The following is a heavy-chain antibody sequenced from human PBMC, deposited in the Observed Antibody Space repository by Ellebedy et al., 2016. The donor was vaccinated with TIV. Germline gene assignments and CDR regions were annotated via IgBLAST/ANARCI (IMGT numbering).Heavy chain of an antibody. V-gene: IGHV4-39*01. D-gene: IGHD5-18*01. Sequence: SETLSLTCNVSGASISNSGYYWGWNRQPPGQGLEWLGTIYYSGSTYYNPSLNSRVTISVDTSMNRFSLKLSSVTAADTAVYYCASRYSYVSAAVDYWGQGTLVTVSS. J-gene: IGHJ4*02. CDR1: GASISNSGYY. CDR2: IYYSGST. CDR3: ASRYSYVSAAVDY.